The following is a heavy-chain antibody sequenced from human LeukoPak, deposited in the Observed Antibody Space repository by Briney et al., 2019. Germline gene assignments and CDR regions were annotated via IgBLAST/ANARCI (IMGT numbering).Heavy chain of an antibody. Sequence: AAVKVSCKASGYTFTTYNINWVRQAPGQGLEWMGWISGYNGNTNYAQKLQGRVTMTTDSSTSTAYMELRSLKSDDTAVYYCARWRFGELTFDYWGQGTLVTVSS. J-gene: IGHJ4*02. V-gene: IGHV1-18*01. CDR2: ISGYNGNT. D-gene: IGHD3-10*01. CDR1: GYTFTTYN. CDR3: ARWRFGELTFDY.